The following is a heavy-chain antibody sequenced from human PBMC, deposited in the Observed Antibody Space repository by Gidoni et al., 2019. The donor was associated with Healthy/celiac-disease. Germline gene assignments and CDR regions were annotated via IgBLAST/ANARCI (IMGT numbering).Heavy chain of an antibody. J-gene: IGHJ4*02. CDR1: GFTVISNY. Sequence: VPLVESGGVLVQPGGSLRLSCAASGFTVISNYMRWVRQAPGKGMEWVSVIYSGGSTYYADSVKGRFTISRDNSKNTLYLQMNSLRAEDTAVYYCARQGGDILTGYFPPNYFDYWGQGTLVTVSS. V-gene: IGHV3-66*04. CDR2: IYSGGST. D-gene: IGHD3-9*01. CDR3: ARQGGDILTGYFPPNYFDY.